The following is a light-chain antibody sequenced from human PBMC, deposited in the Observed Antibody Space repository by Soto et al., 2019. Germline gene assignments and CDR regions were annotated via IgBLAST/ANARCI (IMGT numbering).Light chain of an antibody. CDR1: LSLLHSNGYNY. CDR2: LGS. Sequence: DIVMTQSPLSLPVTPGEPASISCRSSLSLLHSNGYNYLDWYLQKPGQSPQLLIYLGSNRASGVPDRFSGSGSGTDFTLKISRVEAEDVGVYYCMQALQAPYTFGQGTKLEIK. V-gene: IGKV2-28*01. J-gene: IGKJ2*01. CDR3: MQALQAPYT.